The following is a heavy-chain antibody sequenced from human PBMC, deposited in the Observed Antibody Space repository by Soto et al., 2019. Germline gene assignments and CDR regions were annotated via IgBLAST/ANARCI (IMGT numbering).Heavy chain of an antibody. CDR1: GFTFSDYY. V-gene: IGHV3-11*06. CDR2: ISSSSSYT. D-gene: IGHD3-22*01. CDR3: ARKNGDSSGYYEGSFDI. Sequence: QVQLVESGGGLVKPGGSLRLSCAASGFTFSDYYMSWIRQAPGKGLEWVSYISSSSSYTNYADSVKGRFTISRDNAKNSLYLQMNSLRAEVTAVYYCARKNGDSSGYYEGSFDIWGQGTMVTVSS. J-gene: IGHJ3*02.